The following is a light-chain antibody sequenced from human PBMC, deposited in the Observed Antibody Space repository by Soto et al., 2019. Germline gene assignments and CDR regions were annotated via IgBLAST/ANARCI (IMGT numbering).Light chain of an antibody. V-gene: IGLV2-14*01. Sequence: QSALTQPASVSGSPGQSITISCTGTSSDVGGYNFVSWYQLHPGKAPKLMIYDVSNRPSGVSDRFSGSKSGNTASLTISGLQAEDEADYYCSSYTSSSTLEVFGGGTKLPVL. CDR1: SSDVGGYNF. CDR2: DVS. J-gene: IGLJ2*01. CDR3: SSYTSSSTLEV.